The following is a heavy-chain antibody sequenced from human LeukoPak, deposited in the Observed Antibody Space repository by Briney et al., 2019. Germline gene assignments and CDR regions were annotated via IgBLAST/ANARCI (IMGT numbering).Heavy chain of an antibody. J-gene: IGHJ4*02. CDR2: ISSISRYI. D-gene: IGHD2-2*01. CDR1: GFTFSSYS. Sequence: PGGSLRLSCAASGFTFSSYSINWVRQAPGKGLEWVSSISSISRYIYYADSVKGRFTISRDNAKNSLYLQMYSLRAEDTAVYYCASLGSRHCTSTTCYDYWGQGTLVTVSS. V-gene: IGHV3-21*01. CDR3: ASLGSRHCTSTTCYDY.